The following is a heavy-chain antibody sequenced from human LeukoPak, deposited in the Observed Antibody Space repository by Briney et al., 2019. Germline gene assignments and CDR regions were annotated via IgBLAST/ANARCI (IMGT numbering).Heavy chain of an antibody. J-gene: IGHJ5*02. D-gene: IGHD2-2*01. V-gene: IGHV3-23*01. CDR1: GFTFSSYA. Sequence: GGSLRLSCAASGFTFSSYAMSWVRQAPGKGLEWVSAISGSGGSTYYADSVKGRFTISRDNSKNTLYLQMNSLRAEDTAVYYCAKEAGYCSSTNCQDWFDPWGQGTLVTVSS. CDR3: AKEAGYCSSTNCQDWFDP. CDR2: ISGSGGST.